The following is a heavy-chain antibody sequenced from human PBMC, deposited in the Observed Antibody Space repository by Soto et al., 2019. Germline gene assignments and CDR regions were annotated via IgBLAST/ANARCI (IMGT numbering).Heavy chain of an antibody. CDR3: ARDAGGADY. CDR2: IYHSGST. Sequence: SETLSLTCAVSGYSISSGYYWGWIRQPPGKGLEWIGSIYHSGSTYYNPSLKSRVTISVDTSKNQFSLKLSSVTAADTAVYYCARDAGGADYWGQGTLVTVSS. V-gene: IGHV4-38-2*02. CDR1: GYSISSGYY. J-gene: IGHJ4*02. D-gene: IGHD3-16*01.